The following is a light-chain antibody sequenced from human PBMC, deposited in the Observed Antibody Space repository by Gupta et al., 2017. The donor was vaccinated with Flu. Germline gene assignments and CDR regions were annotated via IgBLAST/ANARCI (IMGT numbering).Light chain of an antibody. Sequence: PATLSVSPGERATLSCRASESVSNNLVWFQQKHGQAPRLLIFGASFRGTGVPDRFSGSGSGTECTLTISGLQSEDFAVYYCQQYHNWPRTFGQGTRVDIK. CDR1: ESVSNN. CDR2: GAS. CDR3: QQYHNWPRT. J-gene: IGKJ1*01. V-gene: IGKV3-15*01.